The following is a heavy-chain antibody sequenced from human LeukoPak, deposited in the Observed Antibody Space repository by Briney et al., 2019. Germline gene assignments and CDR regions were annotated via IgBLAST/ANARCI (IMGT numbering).Heavy chain of an antibody. CDR1: GGTFSSYA. J-gene: IGHJ4*02. V-gene: IGHV1-69*13. CDR2: IIPIFGTA. CDR3: AKSHSSGWYYYFDY. Sequence: SVKVSCKASGGTFSSYAISWVRQAPGQGFEWMGGIIPIFGTANYAQKFQGRVTITADESTSTAYMELSSLRSEDTAVYYCAKSHSSGWYYYFDYWGQGTLVTVSS. D-gene: IGHD6-19*01.